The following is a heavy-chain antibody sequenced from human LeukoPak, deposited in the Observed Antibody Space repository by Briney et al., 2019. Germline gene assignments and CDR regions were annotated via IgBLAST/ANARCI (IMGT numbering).Heavy chain of an antibody. Sequence: SETLSLTCAVYGGSFSPYYWSWIRQPPGKGLEWIGEINHSGSTNYNPSLKSRVTISVDTSKNQYSLRLSSVTAADTAVYYCARGGFYCGGDCYVDYWGQGTLVTVSS. CDR1: GGSFSPYY. CDR2: INHSGST. CDR3: ARGGFYCGGDCYVDY. D-gene: IGHD2-21*02. V-gene: IGHV4-34*01. J-gene: IGHJ4*02.